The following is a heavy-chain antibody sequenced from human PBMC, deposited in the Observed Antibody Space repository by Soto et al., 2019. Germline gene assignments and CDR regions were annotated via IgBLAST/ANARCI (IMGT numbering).Heavy chain of an antibody. V-gene: IGHV3-13*01. CDR2: IGTAGDT. J-gene: IGHJ4*02. CDR3: AREMAGSGSYD. CDR1: GFTFSSYD. Sequence: PGGSLRLSCAASGFTFSSYDMHWVRQATGKGLEWVSAIGTAGDTYYPGSVKGRFTISRENAKNSLYLQMNSLRAEDTAVYYCAREMAGSGSYDWGQGTLVTVSS. D-gene: IGHD3-10*01.